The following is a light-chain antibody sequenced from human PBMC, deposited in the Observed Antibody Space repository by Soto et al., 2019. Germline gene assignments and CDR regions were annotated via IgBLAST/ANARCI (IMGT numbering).Light chain of an antibody. CDR1: QSVSSSY. CDR2: GAS. CDR3: QQYGSSPRT. Sequence: IGLTQSPGTLSLSPGERYPLSCRASQSVSSSYLAWYQQKPGQAPRLLIYGASSRATGIPDRFSGSGSGTDFTLTISRLEPEDFAVYYCQQYGSSPRTFGQGTKVDI. J-gene: IGKJ1*01. V-gene: IGKV3-20*01.